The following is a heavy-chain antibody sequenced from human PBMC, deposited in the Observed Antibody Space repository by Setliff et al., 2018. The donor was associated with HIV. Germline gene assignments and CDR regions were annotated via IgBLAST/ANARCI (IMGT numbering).Heavy chain of an antibody. Sequence: GGSLRLSCAASGFTFSDYYMSWIRQAPGKGLEWISYISTSGSTIHYADSVKGRFTIARDNAKNSLYLQMNSLRAEDTAVYYCARARLRDQFDYWGQGTLVTVSS. CDR1: GFTFSDYY. V-gene: IGHV3-11*04. J-gene: IGHJ4*02. D-gene: IGHD3-3*01. CDR3: ARARLRDQFDY. CDR2: ISTSGSTI.